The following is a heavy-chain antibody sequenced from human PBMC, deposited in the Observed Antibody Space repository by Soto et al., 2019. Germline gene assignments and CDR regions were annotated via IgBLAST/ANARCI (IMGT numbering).Heavy chain of an antibody. J-gene: IGHJ6*02. CDR2: INADYGNT. CDR3: ARCIQGDYYYGMDV. Sequence: ASVKVSCKASGYTFYSHSINWVRQAPGQGLEWMGRINADYGNTQYAQKFRGRVTMTTDTSTTTVYMELTNLRSDDTAVYYCARCIQGDYYYGMDVWGQGTTVTVSS. CDR1: GYTFYSHS. D-gene: IGHD5-18*01. V-gene: IGHV1-18*01.